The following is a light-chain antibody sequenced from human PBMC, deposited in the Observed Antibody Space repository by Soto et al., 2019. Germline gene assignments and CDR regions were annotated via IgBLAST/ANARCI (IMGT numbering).Light chain of an antibody. J-gene: IGKJ1*01. CDR1: QSVSSN. CDR2: GAS. CDR3: HQRSSWPRGT. Sequence: EIVMTQYTATMSVSPGEGATLSCRASQSVSSNLAWYQQKPGQAPRLLIYGASTRATGIPARFSVSGSGTEFTLTISSLEPVEFAVYYCHQRSSWPRGTFGQGTKVDI. V-gene: IGKV3-15*01.